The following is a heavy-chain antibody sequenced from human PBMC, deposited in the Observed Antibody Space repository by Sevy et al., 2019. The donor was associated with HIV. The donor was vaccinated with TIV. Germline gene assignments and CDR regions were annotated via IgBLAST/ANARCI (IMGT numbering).Heavy chain of an antibody. CDR2: ISYNGGDT. V-gene: IGHV3-30-3*01. Sequence: GGSLRLSCEASGLTFNSHAMHWVRQAPGKGLEWVAVISYNGGDTFYGNSVKGRFIISRDNSKNTLYLEMNSLKVEDTALYYCARESGYTVNWSPGDHWGQGTLVTVSS. CDR3: ARESGYTVNWSPGDH. CDR1: GLTFNSHA. D-gene: IGHD1-1*01. J-gene: IGHJ4*02.